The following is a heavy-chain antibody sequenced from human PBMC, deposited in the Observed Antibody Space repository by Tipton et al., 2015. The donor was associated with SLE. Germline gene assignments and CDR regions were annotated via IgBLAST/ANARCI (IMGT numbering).Heavy chain of an antibody. J-gene: IGHJ5*02. CDR3: ARGDYSSSWYWFDP. D-gene: IGHD6-13*01. Sequence: TLSLTCTVSGGSISSYYWTWIRQPPGKGLECIGYIYYSGSTNYNPSLKSRVAISVDTSKNQFSLKVSSVTAADTAVYYCARGDYSSSWYWFDPWGQGTLVTVSS. V-gene: IGHV4-59*01. CDR1: GGSISSYY. CDR2: IYYSGST.